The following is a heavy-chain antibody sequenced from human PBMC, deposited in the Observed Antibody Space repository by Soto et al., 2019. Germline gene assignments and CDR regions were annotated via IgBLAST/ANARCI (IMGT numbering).Heavy chain of an antibody. CDR3: ARPYMSSFGFDI. V-gene: IGHV1-69*06. Sequence: QVQLVQSGAEVKKPGSSVKVSCKASGGTFSIYGASWVRQAPGQGPEWMGGTIPIFGTSNYAQKFQGRVTINADKSTNTAYMELSSLRSEDTAVYYCARPYMSSFGFDIWGQGTTVTVSS. J-gene: IGHJ3*02. CDR2: TIPIFGTS. CDR1: GGTFSIYG. D-gene: IGHD1-26*01.